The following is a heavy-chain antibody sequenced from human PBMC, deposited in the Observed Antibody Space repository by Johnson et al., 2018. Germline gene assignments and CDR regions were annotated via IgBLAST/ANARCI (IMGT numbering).Heavy chain of an antibody. Sequence: QVQLVESGGGVVQPGRSLRLSCAASGFTFSTYDMHWVRQAPGKGLEWVAVISYDGSNKYYADSVKGRFPISRDNSKNTLYRQMNSRRAEDTAVYYCAKEGASYYDFWSGYRQYYYYGMDVWGQGTTVTVSS. D-gene: IGHD3-3*01. CDR2: ISYDGSNK. CDR3: AKEGASYYDFWSGYRQYYYYGMDV. J-gene: IGHJ6*02. V-gene: IGHV3-30*18. CDR1: GFTFSTYD.